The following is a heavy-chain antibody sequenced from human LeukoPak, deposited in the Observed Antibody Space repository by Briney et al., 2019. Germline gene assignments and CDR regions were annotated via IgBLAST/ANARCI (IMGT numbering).Heavy chain of an antibody. CDR2: IYYSGST. D-gene: IGHD2/OR15-2a*01. V-gene: IGHV4-31*03. CDR3: ASLESRYYYYGMDV. CDR1: GGSISSGGYY. Sequence: SQTLSLTCTVSGGSISSGGYYWSWIRQHPGKGLEWIGYIYYSGSTYYNPSLKSRVTISVDTSKNQFSLKLSSVTAADTAVYYCASLESRYYYYGMDVWGQGTTVTVSS. J-gene: IGHJ6*02.